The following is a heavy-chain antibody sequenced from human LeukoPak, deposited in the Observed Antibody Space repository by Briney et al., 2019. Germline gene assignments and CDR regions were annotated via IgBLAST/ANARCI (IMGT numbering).Heavy chain of an antibody. CDR2: INGDGRNI. D-gene: IGHD3-3*01. Sequence: GGSLRLSCVASGFTFSSYWMHWVRQDPRKGLVWVSRINGDGRNINYADSVKGRFTISRDNSKNTLYLQLNSLSAEDTAMYYCAKEGESGYSGGFDHWGQGTLVTVSS. CDR1: GFTFSSYW. J-gene: IGHJ4*02. CDR3: AKEGESGYSGGFDH. V-gene: IGHV3-74*01.